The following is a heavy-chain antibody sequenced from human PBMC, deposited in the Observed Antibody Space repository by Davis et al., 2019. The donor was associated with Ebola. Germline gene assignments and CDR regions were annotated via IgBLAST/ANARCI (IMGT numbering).Heavy chain of an antibody. CDR2: ITSIAGYT. V-gene: IGHV3-11*06. Sequence: GESLKISCAASGFTFSDYYMSWIRQAPGKGLEWTSYITSIAGYTHYADSVKGRFTISRDNAKNSVYLQMNNLGAEDTATYYCVRDSQAGQQLVHDYWGQGTLVTVSS. CDR1: GFTFSDYY. D-gene: IGHD6-13*01. J-gene: IGHJ4*02. CDR3: VRDSQAGQQLVHDY.